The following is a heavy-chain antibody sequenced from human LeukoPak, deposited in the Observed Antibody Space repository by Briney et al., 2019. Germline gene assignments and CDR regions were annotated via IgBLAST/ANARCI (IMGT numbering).Heavy chain of an antibody. D-gene: IGHD6-19*01. CDR1: GFTFSSDS. J-gene: IGHJ3*02. CDR3: ARDPYSSGWYKDAFDI. Sequence: PGGSLRLSCAASGFTFSSDSMNWVRQAPGKGLEWVSSISGSSSYINYADSVKGRFTISRDNAQNSLFLQLNSLRAEDPAVYYCARDPYSSGWYKDAFDIWGQGTMVTVSS. CDR2: ISGSSSYI. V-gene: IGHV3-21*01.